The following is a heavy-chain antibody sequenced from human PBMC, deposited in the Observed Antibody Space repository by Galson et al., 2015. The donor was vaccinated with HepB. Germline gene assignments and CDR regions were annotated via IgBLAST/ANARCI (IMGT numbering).Heavy chain of an antibody. D-gene: IGHD3-10*01. J-gene: IGHJ6*02. V-gene: IGHV3-9*01. CDR3: AKDVRGDSGMDV. CDR2: ISWNSGSI. CDR1: GFTFDDYA. Sequence: SLRLSCAASGFTFDDYAMHWVRQAPGKGPEWVSGISWNSGSIGYADSVKGRFTISRDNAKNSLYLQMNSLRAEDTALYYCAKDVRGDSGMDVWGQGTTVTVSS.